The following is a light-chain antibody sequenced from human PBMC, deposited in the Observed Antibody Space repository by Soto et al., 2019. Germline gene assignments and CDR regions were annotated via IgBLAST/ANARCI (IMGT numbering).Light chain of an antibody. V-gene: IGLV1-51*01. Sequence: QSVLTQPPSVSAAPGQKVTISCAGSSSNIGGNPVSWYQQLPGTAPTLLIYDDNKRPSGIPDRFSGSKSGTSATLGITGFQTGDEADYYCGSWDSSLSAYVFGTGTKVTVL. CDR2: DDN. CDR3: GSWDSSLSAYV. J-gene: IGLJ1*01. CDR1: SSNIGGNP.